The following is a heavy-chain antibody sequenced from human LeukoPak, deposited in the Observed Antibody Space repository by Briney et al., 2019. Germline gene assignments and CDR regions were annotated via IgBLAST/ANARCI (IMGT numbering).Heavy chain of an antibody. CDR1: GFTFSSYA. Sequence: PGGSLRLSCAASGFTFSSYAMHWVRQAPGKGLEYVSAISSNGGSTYYANSVKGRFTISRDNSKNTLYLQMGSLRAEDMAVYYCARGGERWLVRSWFGPWGQGTLVTVSS. D-gene: IGHD6-19*01. CDR3: ARGGERWLVRSWFGP. CDR2: ISSNGGST. J-gene: IGHJ5*02. V-gene: IGHV3-64*01.